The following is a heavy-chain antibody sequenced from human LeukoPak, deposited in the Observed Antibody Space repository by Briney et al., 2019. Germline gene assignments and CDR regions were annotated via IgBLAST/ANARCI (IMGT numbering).Heavy chain of an antibody. CDR2: ISTTSATI. D-gene: IGHD3-3*01. CDR3: ARDKEWDYDFWVDY. J-gene: IGHJ4*02. CDR1: GFAFSSYA. Sequence: GGSLRLSCAASGFAFSSYAMSWVRQAPGKGLEWISFISTTSATIYYADSVKGRFTVSRDNAKNSLYLQMDSLRDEDTAVYYCARDKEWDYDFWVDYWGQGTLVTVSS. V-gene: IGHV3-48*02.